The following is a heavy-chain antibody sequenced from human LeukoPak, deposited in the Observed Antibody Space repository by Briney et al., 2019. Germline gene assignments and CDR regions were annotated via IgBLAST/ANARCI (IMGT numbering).Heavy chain of an antibody. J-gene: IGHJ4*02. CDR2: ISSSSSYI. CDR3: AKEVQPYYFDY. D-gene: IGHD1-14*01. CDR1: GFTFSRHS. Sequence: GGPLRLSCAASGFTFSRHSINWVRQAPGKGLEWVSSISSSSSYIYYADSVKGRFTISRDNAKNTLYLQMNSLRAEDTAVYYCAKEVQPYYFDYWGQGTLVTVSS. V-gene: IGHV3-21*01.